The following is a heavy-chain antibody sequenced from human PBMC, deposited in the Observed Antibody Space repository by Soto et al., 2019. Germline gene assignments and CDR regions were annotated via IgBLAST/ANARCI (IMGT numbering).Heavy chain of an antibody. D-gene: IGHD2-15*01. CDR1: GFTFSSYW. Sequence: EVQLVESGGGLVQPGGSLRLSCAASGFTFSSYWMHWVRQAPGKGPAWVSRINSDGSSTTYADSVKGRFTISRDNAKNTLYLQMNSLRAEDTAVYYCARVYCSGGSCYSVDYWGQGTLVTVPS. J-gene: IGHJ4*02. CDR3: ARVYCSGGSCYSVDY. V-gene: IGHV3-74*01. CDR2: INSDGSST.